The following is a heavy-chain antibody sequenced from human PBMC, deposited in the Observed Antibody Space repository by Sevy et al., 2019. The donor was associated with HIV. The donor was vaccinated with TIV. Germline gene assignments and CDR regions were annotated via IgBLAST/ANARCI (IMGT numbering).Heavy chain of an antibody. CDR1: GFTFSSYS. V-gene: IGHV3-21*01. J-gene: IGHJ4*02. Sequence: GGSLRLSCVASGFTFSSYSMNWVRQAPGKGLEWVSSISSSSSYIYYADSVKGRFTISRDNAKNSLYLQMNSLRAEDTAVYYCARDNPGYSSSWSPGLWGQGTLVTVSS. CDR2: ISSSSSYI. D-gene: IGHD6-13*01. CDR3: ARDNPGYSSSWSPGL.